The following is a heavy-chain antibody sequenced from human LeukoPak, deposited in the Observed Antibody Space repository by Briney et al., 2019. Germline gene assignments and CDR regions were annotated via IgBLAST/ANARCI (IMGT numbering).Heavy chain of an antibody. Sequence: GGSLRLSCAVSGFSVTNNYMSWVRQAPGKGLEWVGRIKSRTDGGTTEYAAPVKGRFTISRDDSTNTMYLQINSLKTEDTAVYYCTDLGDYGVGWGQGTLVTVSS. D-gene: IGHD4-17*01. J-gene: IGHJ4*02. V-gene: IGHV3-15*01. CDR3: TDLGDYGVG. CDR2: IKSRTDGGTT. CDR1: GFSVTNNY.